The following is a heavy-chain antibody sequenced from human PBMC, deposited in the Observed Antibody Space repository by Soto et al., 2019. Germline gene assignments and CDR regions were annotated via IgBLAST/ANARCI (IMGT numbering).Heavy chain of an antibody. D-gene: IGHD6-19*01. Sequence: EVQLWESGGGLVQPGGSLRLSCVASGFIFSNYAMTWVRQAPGKGLVWVSSISHTGGTILYTDSVKGRFTISRDNAKNTLHLKMNSRRAEETAKYYCVKNQGSGWHFEYWGQGTLVTVSS. J-gene: IGHJ4*02. CDR2: ISHTGGTI. CDR3: VKNQGSGWHFEY. CDR1: GFIFSNYA. V-gene: IGHV3-23*01.